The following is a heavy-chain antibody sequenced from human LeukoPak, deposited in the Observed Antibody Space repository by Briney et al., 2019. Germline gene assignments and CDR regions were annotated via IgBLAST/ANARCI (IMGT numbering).Heavy chain of an antibody. CDR2: ITGSGGTT. V-gene: IGHV3-23*01. CDR1: GFTFSSYG. D-gene: IGHD3-22*01. Sequence: GGSLRLSCAAPGFTFSSYGMSWVRQAPGKGLEWVSAITGSGGTTYYADSVKGRFTISRDNSKNTLYMQMNSLRAGDTAVYFCARDRSYYSDSGTAYWGQGILVTVSS. J-gene: IGHJ4*02. CDR3: ARDRSYYSDSGTAY.